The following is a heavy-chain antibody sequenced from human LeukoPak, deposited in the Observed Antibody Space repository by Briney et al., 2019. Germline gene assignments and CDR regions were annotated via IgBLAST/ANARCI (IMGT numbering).Heavy chain of an antibody. CDR3: ARETRVRWTDY. V-gene: IGHV3-11*04. CDR2: ISSSGTTI. CDR1: GFTFSDYY. J-gene: IGHJ4*02. Sequence: PRGSLRLSCAASGFTFSDYYMSWIRQAPGKGLEWLSYISSSGTTINYADSVKGRFTISRDNAKNSLYLQMNSLRAEDTAVYYCARETRVRWTDYWGQGILVTVSS. D-gene: IGHD5-24*01.